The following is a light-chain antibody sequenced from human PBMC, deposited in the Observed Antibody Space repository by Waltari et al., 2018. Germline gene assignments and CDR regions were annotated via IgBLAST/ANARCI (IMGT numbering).Light chain of an antibody. CDR2: DVR. CDR3: NSYSSSDTYVL. J-gene: IGLJ2*01. V-gene: IGLV2-14*03. CDR1: TDDVGLYTY. Sequence: QSALTQPASVSGSPGQSITLSCTGTTDDVGLYTYVAWYQQHPGKAPKLIIYDVRKRPSGVSNRFSGSTSGNTASLTISGLQAEDEADYYCNSYSSSDTYVLFGGGTKLTVL.